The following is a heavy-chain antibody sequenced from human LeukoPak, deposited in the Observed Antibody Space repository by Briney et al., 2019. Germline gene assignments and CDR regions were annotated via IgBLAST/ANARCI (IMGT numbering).Heavy chain of an antibody. D-gene: IGHD5-18*01. CDR2: INHSGRT. CDR3: ATLGYSYGYDDY. J-gene: IGHJ4*02. Sequence: PSETLSLTCAVYGGSLSNYYWIWIRQPPGKGLEWIGEINHSGRTHYNPSLKSRVTISIDTSKNQFSLKLSSVTAADTAVYYCATLGYSYGYDDYWGQGTLVTVSS. CDR1: GGSLSNYY. V-gene: IGHV4-34*01.